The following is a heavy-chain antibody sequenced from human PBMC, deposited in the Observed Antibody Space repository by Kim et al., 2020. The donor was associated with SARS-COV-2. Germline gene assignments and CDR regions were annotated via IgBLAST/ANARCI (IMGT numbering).Heavy chain of an antibody. CDR1: GFTVTDNH. CDR3: TKDPGHNSGVDFYP. V-gene: IGHV3-66*02. Sequence: GGSLRLSCAMSGFTVTDNHMTWVRQAPGKGLEWVSVISGGGNTYYADSVKGRFTISTDHSKNTLFLQMSRLTTEDTAVYHCTKDPGHNSGVDFYPWGQGILVTVSS. J-gene: IGHJ5*02. CDR2: ISGGGNT. D-gene: IGHD3-10*01.